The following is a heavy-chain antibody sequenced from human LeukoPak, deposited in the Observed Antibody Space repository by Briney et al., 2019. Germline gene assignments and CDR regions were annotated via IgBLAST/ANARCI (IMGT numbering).Heavy chain of an antibody. J-gene: IGHJ4*02. Sequence: GGSLRLSCAASGFTFGSYAMHWVRQAPGKGLEWVAVISYDGSNKYYADSVKGRFTISRDNSKNTLYLQMNSLRAEDTAVYYCARGSGYYYGSGSSSTDYWGQGTLVTVSS. CDR3: ARGSGYYYGSGSSSTDY. D-gene: IGHD3-10*01. CDR2: ISYDGSNK. V-gene: IGHV3-30*04. CDR1: GFTFGSYA.